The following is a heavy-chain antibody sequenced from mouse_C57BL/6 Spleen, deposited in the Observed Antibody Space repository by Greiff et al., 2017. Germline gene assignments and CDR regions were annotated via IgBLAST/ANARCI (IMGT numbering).Heavy chain of an antibody. CDR1: GFTFSSYA. Sequence: EVLLVESGGGLVKPGGSLKLSCAASGFTFSSYAMSWVRQTPEQRLEWVATISDGGSYTYYPDNVKGRFTISRDNAKNNLYLQMSHLKSEDTAMYYCARRGNGGWFAYWGQGTLVTVSA. CDR3: ARRGNGGWFAY. CDR2: ISDGGSYT. V-gene: IGHV5-4*01. J-gene: IGHJ3*01.